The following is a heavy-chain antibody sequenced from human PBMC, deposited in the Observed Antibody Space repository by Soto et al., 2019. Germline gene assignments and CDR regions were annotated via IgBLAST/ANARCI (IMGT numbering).Heavy chain of an antibody. D-gene: IGHD3-22*01. J-gene: IGHJ4*02. V-gene: IGHV3-7*01. CDR2: IKQDGSEK. CDR3: ARDCYYYYDSSCVSDY. Sequence: PGGSLRLSCAASGFTFSSYWMSWVRQAPGKGLEWVANIKQDGSEKYYVDSVKGRFTISRDNAKNSLYLQMNSPRAEDTAVYYCARDCYYYYDSSCVSDYWGQGTLVTVSS. CDR1: GFTFSSYW.